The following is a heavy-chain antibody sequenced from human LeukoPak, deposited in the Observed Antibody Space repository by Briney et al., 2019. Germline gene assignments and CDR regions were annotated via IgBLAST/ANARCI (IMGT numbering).Heavy chain of an antibody. D-gene: IGHD4-17*01. CDR2: IKQDGSEK. CDR3: ARDDDYGDYYFDY. CDR1: GFSFDDYG. J-gene: IGHJ4*02. V-gene: IGHV3-7*03. Sequence: GGSLRLSCAASGFSFDDYGMSWVRQAPGKGLEWVANIKQDGSEKYYVDSVKGRFTISRDNAKNSLYLQMNSLRAEDTAVYYCARDDDYGDYYFDYWGQGTLVTFSS.